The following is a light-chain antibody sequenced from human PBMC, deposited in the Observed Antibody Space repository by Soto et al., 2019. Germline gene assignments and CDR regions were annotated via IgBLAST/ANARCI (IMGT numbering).Light chain of an antibody. CDR1: QTISSW. CDR2: KAS. V-gene: IGKV1-5*03. CDR3: QHYNSYSGA. Sequence: DLPMTQSPSTLSGSVGGQVNITFRGSQTISSWLAWYQQKPGKATKLLIYKASTLKSGVPSRFSGSGSGTEFTLTISSLQPDDFATYYCQHYNSYSGAFGQGTKVDIK. J-gene: IGKJ1*01.